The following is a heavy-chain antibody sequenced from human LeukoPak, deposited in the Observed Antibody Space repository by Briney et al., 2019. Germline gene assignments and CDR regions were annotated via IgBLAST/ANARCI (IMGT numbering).Heavy chain of an antibody. J-gene: IGHJ6*02. CDR1: GYTFNSYA. Sequence: ASVKVSCKASGYTFNSYAMHWVRQAPGQRLEWMGWINAGNGNTKYSQKFQGRVTITRDTSATTAYMELSSLRSEDTAVYYCAKDLAVADSYYYYAMDVWGQGTTVTVSS. D-gene: IGHD6-19*01. CDR2: INAGNGNT. CDR3: AKDLAVADSYYYYAMDV. V-gene: IGHV1-3*01.